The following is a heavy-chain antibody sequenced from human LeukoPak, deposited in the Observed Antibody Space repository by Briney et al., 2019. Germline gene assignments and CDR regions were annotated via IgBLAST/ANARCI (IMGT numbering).Heavy chain of an antibody. D-gene: IGHD6-13*01. CDR2: ISPDGSTT. J-gene: IGHJ4*02. CDR1: GFTFSRYW. V-gene: IGHV3-74*03. CDR3: VRDYGSSWYYFGY. Sequence: GGSLRLSCAASGFTFSRYWMHWVRQAPGKGLMWVSRISPDGSTTLYADSVKGRFTISRDNAKNTLYLQMNSLRAEDTAVYYCVRDYGSSWYYFGYWGQGTLVTVSP.